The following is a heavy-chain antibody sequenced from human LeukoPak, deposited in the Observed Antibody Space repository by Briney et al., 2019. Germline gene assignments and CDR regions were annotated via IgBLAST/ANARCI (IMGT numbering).Heavy chain of an antibody. CDR2: IKQDGSEK. V-gene: IGHV3-7*01. CDR3: ARRRSSGYYEDFDY. D-gene: IGHD3-22*01. CDR1: GFTFSGYW. Sequence: GGSLRLSCAASGFTFSGYWMSWVRQAPGEGLEWVANIKQDGSEKYYVDSVKGRFTISRDNAKNSLYLQMNGLRAEDTAVYYCARRRSSGYYEDFDYWGQGTLVTVSS. J-gene: IGHJ4*02.